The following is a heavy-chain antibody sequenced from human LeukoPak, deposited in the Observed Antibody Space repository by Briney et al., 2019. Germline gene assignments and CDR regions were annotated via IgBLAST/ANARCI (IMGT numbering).Heavy chain of an antibody. J-gene: IGHJ4*02. D-gene: IGHD1-26*01. V-gene: IGHV3-30-3*01. CDR1: GFTFSSYA. Sequence: PGGSLRLSCAASGFTFSSYAMHWVRQAPGKELEWVAVISYDGSNKYYADSVKGRFTISRDNSKNTLYLQMNSLRAEDTAVYYCARDRVGATDYFDYWAREPWSPSPQ. CDR3: ARDRVGATDYFDY. CDR2: ISYDGSNK.